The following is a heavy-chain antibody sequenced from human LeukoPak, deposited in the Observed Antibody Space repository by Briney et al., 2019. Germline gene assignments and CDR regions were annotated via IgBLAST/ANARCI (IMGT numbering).Heavy chain of an antibody. D-gene: IGHD6-13*01. CDR1: GYTFTSYD. CDR2: ISAYNGNT. CDR3: ARDGVLSSSSWNPY. Sequence: GASVKVSCKASGYTFTSYDISWVRQAPGQGLEWMGWISAYNGNTNYAQKLQGRVTMTTDTSTSTAYMELRSLRSDDTAVYYCARDGVLSSSSWNPYWGQGTLVTVSS. V-gene: IGHV1-18*01. J-gene: IGHJ4*02.